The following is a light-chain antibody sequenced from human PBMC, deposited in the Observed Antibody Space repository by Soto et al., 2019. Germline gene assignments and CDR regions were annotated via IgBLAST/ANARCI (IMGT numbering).Light chain of an antibody. Sequence: QSALTQPASVSGSPGQSITISCTGTSRDVGGYNYVSWYQQYPGKAPKLMIYGVTNRPSGVSNRFSGSKTGNTASLTISGLQAEDEAYYYCFSHRRRYSHVFGTGTKVTAL. CDR2: GVT. CDR3: FSHRRRYSHV. J-gene: IGLJ1*01. CDR1: SRDVGGYNY. V-gene: IGLV2-14*01.